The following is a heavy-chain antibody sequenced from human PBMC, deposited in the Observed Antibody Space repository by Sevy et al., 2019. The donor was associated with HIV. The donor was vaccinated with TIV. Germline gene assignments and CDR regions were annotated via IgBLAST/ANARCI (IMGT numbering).Heavy chain of an antibody. CDR2: ISYDGSNK. J-gene: IGHJ1*01. V-gene: IGHV3-30-3*01. CDR1: GFTFSSYS. CDR3: ALERLSSDVAEYFQN. D-gene: IGHD1-1*01. Sequence: GGSLRLSCATSGFTFSSYSMHWVRQAPSKGLEWVATISYDGSNKHYADSVKGRFTISRDNFKNSLSLQMNSLRAEDTAMYYCALERLSSDVAEYFQNWGQGTLVTVSS.